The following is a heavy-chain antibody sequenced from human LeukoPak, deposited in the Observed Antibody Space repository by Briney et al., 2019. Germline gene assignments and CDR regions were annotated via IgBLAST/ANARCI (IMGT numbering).Heavy chain of an antibody. J-gene: IGHJ6*04. V-gene: IGHV1-69*06. D-gene: IGHD2-2*01. Sequence: ASVKVSCKASGGTFSSYAISWVRQAPGQGLEWMGGIIPIFGTANYAQKFQGRVTITADKSTSTAYMELSSLRSEDAAVYYCARVSLYCSSTSCYLFGAHYGMDVWGKGTTVTVSS. CDR1: GGTFSSYA. CDR2: IIPIFGTA. CDR3: ARVSLYCSSTSCYLFGAHYGMDV.